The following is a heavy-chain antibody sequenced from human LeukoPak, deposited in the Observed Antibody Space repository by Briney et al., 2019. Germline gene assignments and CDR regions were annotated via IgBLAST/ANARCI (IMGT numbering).Heavy chain of an antibody. Sequence: PGGSLRLSCAASGFTFSSYAMSWVRQAPGKGLEWVSAISGSGGSTYYADSVKGRFTISRDNSKNTLYLQMNSLRAEDTAVYYCAKDSAAWVETVTFFDYWGQGTLVTVSS. CDR1: GFTFSSYA. CDR2: ISGSGGST. D-gene: IGHD4-17*01. J-gene: IGHJ4*02. CDR3: AKDSAAWVETVTFFDY. V-gene: IGHV3-23*01.